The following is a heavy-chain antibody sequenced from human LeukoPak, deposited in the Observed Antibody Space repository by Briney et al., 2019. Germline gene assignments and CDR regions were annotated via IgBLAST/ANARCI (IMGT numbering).Heavy chain of an antibody. CDR2: MNPNIGNT. D-gene: IGHD1-26*01. CDR3: ARGWGQWGLAWGFDI. V-gene: IGHV1-8*01. J-gene: IGHJ3*02. CDR1: GYTVTSYD. Sequence: ASVKVSCKASGYTVTSYDINWVRQATGQRLEWMGWMNPNIGNTGYAQKFQGRVTMTRNTSISTTYMELSSLRSEDTAVYYCARGWGQWGLAWGFDIWGQGTMVTVSS.